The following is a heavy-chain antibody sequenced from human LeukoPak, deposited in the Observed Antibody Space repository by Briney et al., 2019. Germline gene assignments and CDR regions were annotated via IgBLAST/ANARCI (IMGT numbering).Heavy chain of an antibody. CDR1: GGSISSYY. CDR3: ARRPRTVTTGYYYYGMDV. Sequence: SETLSLTCSVSGGSISSYYWSWFRQPAGKGLEWIGRVYSTGSTDYSPSLKSRVTISVDTSKNQFSLKLSSVTAADTAVYYCARRPRTVTTGYYYYGMDVWGQGTTVTVSS. J-gene: IGHJ6*02. V-gene: IGHV4-4*07. D-gene: IGHD4-11*01. CDR2: VYSTGST.